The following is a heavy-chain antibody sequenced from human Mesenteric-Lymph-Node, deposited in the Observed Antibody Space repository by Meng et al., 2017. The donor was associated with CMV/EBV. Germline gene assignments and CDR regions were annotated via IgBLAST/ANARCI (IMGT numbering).Heavy chain of an antibody. CDR1: GSSMSSTNG. V-gene: IGHV4-4*02. D-gene: IGHD6-6*01. CDR2: IYHSGCT. J-gene: IGHJ5*02. CDR3: ARAASTSSSVPGFAP. Sequence: SGSSMSSTNGWSWVSPPPGEGLEWIEEIYHSGCTNYNPSLKSRVTISLDKSKNQFSLKVSSVTASDTAVYYCARAASTSSSVPGFAPWGQGTLVTVSS.